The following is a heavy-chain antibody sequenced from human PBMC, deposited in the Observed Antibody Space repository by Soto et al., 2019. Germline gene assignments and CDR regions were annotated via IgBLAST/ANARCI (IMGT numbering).Heavy chain of an antibody. CDR2: IHYSGST. D-gene: IGHD2-21*02. Sequence: PSETLSLTCTVSRASMSNSFWSWVRQPPGKGLEWIGCIHYSGSTNYNPSLKSRVTISVDTSKNQFSLKLSSVTAADTAVYYCARAGETARDYYYYGMDVWGQGTTVTVSS. J-gene: IGHJ6*02. CDR1: RASMSNSF. V-gene: IGHV4-59*12. CDR3: ARAGETARDYYYYGMDV.